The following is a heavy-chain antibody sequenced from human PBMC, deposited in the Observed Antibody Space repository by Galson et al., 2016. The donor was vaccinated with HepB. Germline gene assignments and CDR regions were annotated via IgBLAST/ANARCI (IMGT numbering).Heavy chain of an antibody. V-gene: IGHV3-23*01. CDR1: GFTFTNYA. CDR3: AKDISALVLPAAIDY. J-gene: IGHJ4*02. Sequence: SLRLSCAASGFTFTNYALNWVRQAPGKGLEWVSGISGSGGSTYYADSVKGRFTISRDQSNNTLHLQMNSLRAEETAIYFCAKDISALVLPAAIDYWGQGTLVTVSS. D-gene: IGHD2-2*02. CDR2: ISGSGGST.